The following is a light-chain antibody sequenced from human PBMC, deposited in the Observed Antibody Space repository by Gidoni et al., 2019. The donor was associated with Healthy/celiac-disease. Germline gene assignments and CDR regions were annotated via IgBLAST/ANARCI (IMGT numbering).Light chain of an antibody. Sequence: DIQMTQSPSSLSASVGDRVTITCRASQSISSYLNWYQQKPGKAPKLLIYAASSLQSGGPSRLSGSRSGTDFTITISSMQPEDFATDYCQQSDSPTPHTFGGGTKVEIK. CDR3: QQSDSPTPHT. V-gene: IGKV1-39*01. CDR1: QSISSY. J-gene: IGKJ4*01. CDR2: AAS.